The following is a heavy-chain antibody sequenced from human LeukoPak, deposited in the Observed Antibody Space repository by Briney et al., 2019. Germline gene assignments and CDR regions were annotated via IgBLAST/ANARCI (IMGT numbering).Heavy chain of an antibody. D-gene: IGHD3-10*01. V-gene: IGHV1-69*06. Sequence: WVKVSCKASGGTFSIYAISWVRQAPGQGLEWMGGIIPIFDTANYAQKFQGRVTITADKSTSTAYMELSSLRSEDTAVYYCARCSGSYYYYYGMDVWGKGTTVTVSS. CDR3: ARCSGSYYYYYGMDV. CDR1: GGTFSIYA. J-gene: IGHJ6*04. CDR2: IIPIFDTA.